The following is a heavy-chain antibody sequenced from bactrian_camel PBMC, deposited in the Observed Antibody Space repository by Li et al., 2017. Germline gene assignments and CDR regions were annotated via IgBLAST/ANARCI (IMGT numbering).Heavy chain of an antibody. D-gene: IGHD6*01. J-gene: IGHJ6*01. CDR3: AIPGSWSPECGY. CDR2: IASDGRT. V-gene: IGHV3S10*01. CDR1: GFTFSSYD. Sequence: DVQLVESGGGLVQPGGSLRLSCAASGFTFSSYDMSWVRQAPGNECELVSRIASDGRTYYTDSAKGRFTISQDKAKNTVYLQMNSLQAEDTAVYYCAIPGSWSPECGYWGQGTQV.